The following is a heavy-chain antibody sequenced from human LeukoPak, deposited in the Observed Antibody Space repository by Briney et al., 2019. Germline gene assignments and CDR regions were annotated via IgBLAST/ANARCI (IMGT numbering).Heavy chain of an antibody. CDR2: ISYDGSNK. J-gene: IGHJ6*02. CDR3: AKATTTLFGYYYGMDV. Sequence: GGSLRLACAASGFTFSSYGMHWVRQAPGKGLEWVAVISYDGSNKYYADSMKGRFTISRDNSKNTLYLQMNSLRAEDTAVYYCAKATTTLFGYYYGMDVWGQGTTVTVSS. V-gene: IGHV3-30*18. D-gene: IGHD1-26*01. CDR1: GFTFSSYG.